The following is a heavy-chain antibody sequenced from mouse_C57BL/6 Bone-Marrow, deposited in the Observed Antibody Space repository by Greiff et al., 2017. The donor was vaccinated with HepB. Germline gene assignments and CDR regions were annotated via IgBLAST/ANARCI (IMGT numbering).Heavy chain of an antibody. V-gene: IGHV2-9-1*01. J-gene: IGHJ1*03. CDR2: IWTGGGT. CDR1: GFSLTSYA. CDR3: ARENKGCHNGWYFDV. Sequence: VKLMESGPGLVAPSQSLSITCTVSGFSLTSYAISWVRQPPGKGLEWLGVIWTGGGTNYNSALKSRLSISKDNSKSQVFLKMNSLQTDDTARYYCARENKGCHNGWYFDVWGTGTTVTVSS. D-gene: IGHD1-3*01.